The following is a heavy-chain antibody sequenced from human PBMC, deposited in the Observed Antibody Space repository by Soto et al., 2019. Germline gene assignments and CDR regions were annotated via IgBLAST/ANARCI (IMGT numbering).Heavy chain of an antibody. J-gene: IGHJ6*02. V-gene: IGHV4-34*02. Sequence: QVQLQQWGAGLLKSSETLSLTCGVYGGSFSGYFWTWIRQSPGKGLEWIGEINHSRTTNYNPSLKSLVTISVDTSKKQCSLKVTSVTAADTAVYYCARGGRDYYGMDVWGQGTTVTVSS. CDR1: GGSFSGYF. CDR3: ARGGRDYYGMDV. D-gene: IGHD3-10*01. CDR2: INHSRTT.